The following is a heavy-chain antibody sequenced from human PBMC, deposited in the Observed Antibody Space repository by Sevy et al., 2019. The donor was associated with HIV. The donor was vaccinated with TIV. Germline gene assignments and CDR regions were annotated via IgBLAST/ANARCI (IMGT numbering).Heavy chain of an antibody. D-gene: IGHD2-15*01. CDR3: ARVCDRYCSGGSCYYGYFFDY. CDR1: GFIFSNYY. CDR2: ISDRSDTI. Sequence: GGSLRLSCAASGFIFSNYYMTWVRQAPGKGLEWVSYISDRSDTISYADSVKGRFTISRDNAKNALYLQMSSLRGEDTAVYYCARVCDRYCSGGSCYYGYFFDYWGQRTLVTVSS. J-gene: IGHJ4*02. V-gene: IGHV3-48*01.